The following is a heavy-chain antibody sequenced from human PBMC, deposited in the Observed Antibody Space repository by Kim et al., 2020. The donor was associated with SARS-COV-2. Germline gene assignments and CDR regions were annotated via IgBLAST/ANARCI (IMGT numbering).Heavy chain of an antibody. CDR3: ARDPYSSGWYPYYYYGM. D-gene: IGHD6-19*01. CDR1: GFTFSSYA. CDR2: ISYDGSNK. V-gene: IGHV3-30*04. Sequence: GGSLRLSCAASGFTFSSYAMHWVRQAPGKGLEWVAVISYDGSNKYYADSVKGRFTISRDNSTNTLYLQMNSLRAEDTAVYYCARDPYSSGWYPYYYYGM. J-gene: IGHJ6*01.